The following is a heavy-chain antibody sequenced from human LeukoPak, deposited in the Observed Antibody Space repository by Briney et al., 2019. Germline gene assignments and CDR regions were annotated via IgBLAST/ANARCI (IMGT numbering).Heavy chain of an antibody. Sequence: GGSLRLSCAASGFTFSSYSMNWVRQAPGKGLEWVSSISSSSSYIYYADSVKGRFTISRDNAKNSLYLQMNSLRSEDTAVYYCARGPEKRIYDSSGPEVTHIWGQGTMVTVSS. J-gene: IGHJ3*02. CDR3: ARGPEKRIYDSSGPEVTHI. CDR2: ISSSSSYI. CDR1: GFTFSSYS. D-gene: IGHD3-22*01. V-gene: IGHV3-21*04.